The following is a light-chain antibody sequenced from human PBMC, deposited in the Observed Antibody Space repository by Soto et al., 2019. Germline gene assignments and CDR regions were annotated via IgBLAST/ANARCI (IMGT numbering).Light chain of an antibody. Sequence: QSVLTQPPSASGTPGQRVTISCSGSSSNIGIKTVNWYQQLPGTAPKLLIYNTNQRPSGVPDRFSGSQSGTSASLAISGLQSEDEADYYCAAWDDSLNGDVFGTGTKVTVL. V-gene: IGLV1-44*01. CDR2: NTN. CDR3: AAWDDSLNGDV. CDR1: SSNIGIKT. J-gene: IGLJ1*01.